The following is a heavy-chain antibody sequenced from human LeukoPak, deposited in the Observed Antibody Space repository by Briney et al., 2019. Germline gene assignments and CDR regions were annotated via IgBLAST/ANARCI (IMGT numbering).Heavy chain of an antibody. J-gene: IGHJ4*02. CDR2: ISSSSNTI. V-gene: IGHV3-48*02. Sequence: PGGSLRLSCTASGFTFSSYGMNWVRQAPGKGLEWVSYISSSSNTIYYADSVKGRFTISRDNAKNSLYLQMNSLRDEDTAVYYCARRDGDNDRGFDYWGQGTLVTVSS. CDR3: ARRDGDNDRGFDY. D-gene: IGHD4-23*01. CDR1: GFTFSSYG.